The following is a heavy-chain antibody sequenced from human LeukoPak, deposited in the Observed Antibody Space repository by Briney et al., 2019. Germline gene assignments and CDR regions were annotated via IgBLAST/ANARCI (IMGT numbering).Heavy chain of an antibody. D-gene: IGHD5-18*01. V-gene: IGHV3-21*01. Sequence: GGSLRLSCATSGFTFSSYSMNWVRQAPGKGLEWVSSISSSSSYIYYADSVKGRFTISRDNAKNSLYPQMNSLRAEDTAVYYCARGKQRGYSYGYVDYWGQGTLVTVSS. J-gene: IGHJ4*02. CDR2: ISSSSSYI. CDR3: ARGKQRGYSYGYVDY. CDR1: GFTFSSYS.